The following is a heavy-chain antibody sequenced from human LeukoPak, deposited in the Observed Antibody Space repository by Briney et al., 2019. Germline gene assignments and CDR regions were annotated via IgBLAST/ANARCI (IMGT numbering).Heavy chain of an antibody. CDR3: ARSGYDWDNWFDP. V-gene: IGHV3-23*01. Sequence: PGGSLRLSCAASGFTFSSYAMSWVRQAPGKGLEWVSAISGSGGSTYYADSVKGRFTISRDNSKNTLYLEMNSLRTEDMALYYCARSGYDWDNWFDPWGQGTLVIVSS. CDR2: ISGSGGST. D-gene: IGHD5-12*01. J-gene: IGHJ5*02. CDR1: GFTFSSYA.